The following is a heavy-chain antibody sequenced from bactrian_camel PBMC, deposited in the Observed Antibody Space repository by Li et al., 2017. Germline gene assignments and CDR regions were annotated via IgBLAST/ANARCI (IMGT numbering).Heavy chain of an antibody. D-gene: IGHD2*01. CDR1: GRTYSKWC. V-gene: IGHV3S57*01. CDR3: AAADIDEGPCGSADPTDFRY. CDR2: IDSRGIT. Sequence: HVQLVESGGGSVQAGGSLRLSCAASGRTYSKWCMGWFRQVPGKEREGLASIDSRGITAYADSVKGRFTISKDNVKNILYLQMNSLKPEDTAVYYCAAADIDEGPCGSADPTDFRYWGQGTQVTVS. J-gene: IGHJ6*01.